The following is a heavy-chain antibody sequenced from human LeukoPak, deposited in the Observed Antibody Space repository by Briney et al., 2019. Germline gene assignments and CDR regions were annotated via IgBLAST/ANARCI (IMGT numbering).Heavy chain of an antibody. CDR2: ISYGDGGT. V-gene: IGHV3-23*01. D-gene: IGHD2-15*01. CDR3: VVVVAATGFDY. Sequence: GGSLRLSCETAGFTFSNYAMSWVHQAPGRGLEWVSVISYGDGGTYYADSVKGRFTISRDNSKNTLYLQMNSLRAEDTAVYYSVVVVAATGFDYWGQGTLVTVSS. CDR1: GFTFSNYA. J-gene: IGHJ4*02.